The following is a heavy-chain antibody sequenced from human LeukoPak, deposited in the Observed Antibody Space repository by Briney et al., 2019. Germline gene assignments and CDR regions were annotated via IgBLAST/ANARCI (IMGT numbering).Heavy chain of an antibody. V-gene: IGHV4-39*01. CDR2: IYYSGST. D-gene: IGHD3-22*01. J-gene: IGHJ3*02. CDR1: GGSISSSSYY. Sequence: SETLSLTCTVSGGSISSSSYYWGWIRQPPGKGLEWIGSIYYSGSTYYNPSLKSRVTISVDTSKNQFSLKLSSVTAADTAVYYCARPPYDSSGYSNAFDIWGQGTMVTVSS. CDR3: ARPPYDSSGYSNAFDI.